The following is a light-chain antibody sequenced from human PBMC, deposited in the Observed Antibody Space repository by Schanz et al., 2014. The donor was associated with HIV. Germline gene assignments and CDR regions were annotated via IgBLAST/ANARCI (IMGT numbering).Light chain of an antibody. J-gene: IGLJ2*01. V-gene: IGLV1-36*01. CDR2: YDD. CDR3: SSYVDNYSVI. Sequence: QSVLTQPPSVSEAPGQRVTISCSGSSSNIGSNAVNWYQQLPGKAPKLLIYYDDLLPSGVSDRFSGSKSGTSASLAISGLQSEDEADYYCSSYVDNYSVIFGGGTKLTVL. CDR1: SSNIGSNA.